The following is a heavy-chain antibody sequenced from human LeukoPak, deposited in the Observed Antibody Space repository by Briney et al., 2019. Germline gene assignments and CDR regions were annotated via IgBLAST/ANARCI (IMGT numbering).Heavy chain of an antibody. CDR2: INPSGGST. V-gene: IGHV1-46*01. J-gene: IGHJ4*02. CDR1: GYTFTSYY. CDR3: ARAYGNSGYFQLPIDY. Sequence: GASVKVSCKASGYTFTSYYMHWVRQAPGQGLEWMGIINPSGGSTSYAQKFQGRVTMTRDMSTSTVYMELSSLRSEDTALYYCARAYGNSGYFQLPIDYWGQGTLVTVSS. D-gene: IGHD3-22*01.